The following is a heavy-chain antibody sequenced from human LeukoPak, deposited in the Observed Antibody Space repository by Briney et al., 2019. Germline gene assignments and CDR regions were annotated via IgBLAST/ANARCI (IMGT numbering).Heavy chain of an antibody. V-gene: IGHV4-4*02. CDR3: ARDRSPEGYYDSSHWDYYHGMDV. D-gene: IGHD3-22*01. J-gene: IGHJ6*02. Sequence: SGTLSLTCAVSGGSISSSNWWSWVRQPPGKGLEWIGEIYHSGSTNYNPSLKSRVTISVDKSKNQFSLNLSSVTAADTAMYYCARDRSPEGYYDSSHWDYYHGMDVWGQGTTVTVSS. CDR1: GGSISSSNW. CDR2: IYHSGST.